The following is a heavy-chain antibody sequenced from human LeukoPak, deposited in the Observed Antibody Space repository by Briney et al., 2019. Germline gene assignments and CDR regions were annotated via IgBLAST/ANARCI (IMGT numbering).Heavy chain of an antibody. J-gene: IGHJ6*04. Sequence: GGSLRLSCAASGFTFSSYGMHWVRQAPGKGLEWVAVISYDGSNKYYADSVKGRFTISRDNSKNTLYLQMNSLRAEDTAVYYCAKDGSGSRGYYYYGMDVWGKGTTGTVSS. V-gene: IGHV3-30*18. CDR2: ISYDGSNK. D-gene: IGHD3-16*01. CDR3: AKDGSGSRGYYYYGMDV. CDR1: GFTFSSYG.